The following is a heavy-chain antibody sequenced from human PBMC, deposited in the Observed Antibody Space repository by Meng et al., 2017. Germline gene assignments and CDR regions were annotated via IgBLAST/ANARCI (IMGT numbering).Heavy chain of an antibody. CDR2: ISAYNSNT. CDR3: ARAGIAVAGPDY. J-gene: IGHJ4*02. D-gene: IGHD6-19*01. Sequence: QVQLYQSGVKVNKPGASVYVSCKASGYTFTRYGISWVRQAPGQGFQWMGWISAYNSNTNYAQRLQGRVTMTTDTSTSTAYMELRSLRSDDTAVYYCARAGIAVAGPDYWGQGTLVTVSS. V-gene: IGHV1-18*01. CDR1: GYTFTRYG.